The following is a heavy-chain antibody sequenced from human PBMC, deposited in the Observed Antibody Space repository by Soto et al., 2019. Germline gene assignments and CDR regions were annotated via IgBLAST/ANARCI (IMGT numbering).Heavy chain of an antibody. V-gene: IGHV4-31*03. CDR1: GGSISSGGYY. Sequence: QVQLQESGPGLVKASQTLSLTCTVSGGSISSGGYYWTWIRQHPGKGLEWIGYIYNSGSTYYTPSLKGRVTVSAETCRSQVALKLSWVTAAETAGYYCGRDPAAWGQGTLVTVSS. CDR2: IYNSGST. CDR3: GRDPAA. J-gene: IGHJ5*02.